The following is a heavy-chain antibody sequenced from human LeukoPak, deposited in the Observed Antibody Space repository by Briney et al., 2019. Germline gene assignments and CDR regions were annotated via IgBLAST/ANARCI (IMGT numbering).Heavy chain of an antibody. CDR1: GGSFSGYY. D-gene: IGHD4-11*01. CDR2: INHSGSA. CDR3: ASVPISNQRYDY. J-gene: IGHJ4*02. Sequence: SETLSLTCAVYGGSFSGYYWSWIRQPPGKGLEWIGEINHSGSANYNPSLKSRVTISVDTSKNQFSLKLSSVTAADTAVYYCASVPISNQRYDYWGQGTLVTVSS. V-gene: IGHV4-34*01.